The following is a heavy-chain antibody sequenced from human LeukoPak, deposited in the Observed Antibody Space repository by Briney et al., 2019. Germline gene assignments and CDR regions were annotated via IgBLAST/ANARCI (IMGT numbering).Heavy chain of an antibody. Sequence: ASVKVSCKTSAYMFTSYYMHWVRQAPGQGLEWMGIINPNDNSINYAQKLQGRVTMTTDTSTSTAYMELRSLRSDDTAVYYCARSQDDAFDIWGQGTMVTVSS. V-gene: IGHV1-46*01. CDR3: ARSQDDAFDI. J-gene: IGHJ3*02. CDR1: AYMFTSYY. CDR2: INPNDNSI.